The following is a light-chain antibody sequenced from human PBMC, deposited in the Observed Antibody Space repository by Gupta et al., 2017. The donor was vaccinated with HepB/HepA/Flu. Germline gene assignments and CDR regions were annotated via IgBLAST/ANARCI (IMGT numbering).Light chain of an antibody. Sequence: QSALTQPASVSGSPGQSITISCTGTSSDVGGYSHVSWYQQHPGKAPRLVIYDVSHRPAGVSTRVSGSKSGNTASLTISGLQAEDEADYYCSSDTSNTPRIVFGGGTK. J-gene: IGLJ2*01. V-gene: IGLV2-14*03. CDR2: DVS. CDR1: SSDVGGYSH. CDR3: SSDTSNTPRIV.